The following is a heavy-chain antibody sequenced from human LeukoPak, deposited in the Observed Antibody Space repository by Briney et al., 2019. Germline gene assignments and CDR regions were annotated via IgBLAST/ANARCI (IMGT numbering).Heavy chain of an antibody. CDR2: IYYSGST. CDR1: GGSISSYY. J-gene: IGHJ6*03. D-gene: IGHD1-26*01. CDR3: ARVPGTSYYYYYMDV. V-gene: IGHV4-59*01. Sequence: PSETLSLTCTVSGGSISSYYWCWIRQPPGKGLEWIGHIYYSGSTNYNPSLKSRVTISVDTSKNQFSLKLSSVTAADTAVYYCARVPGTSYYYYYMDVWGKGTTVTVSS.